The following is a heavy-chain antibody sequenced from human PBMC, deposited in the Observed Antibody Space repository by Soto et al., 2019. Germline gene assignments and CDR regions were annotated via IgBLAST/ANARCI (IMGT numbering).Heavy chain of an antibody. CDR2: IIPIFGTA. D-gene: IGHD6-19*01. CDR3: ARDGIAVAGYYYYGMDV. CDR1: GGTFSIYA. V-gene: IGHV1-69*13. Sequence: SVKVSCKASGGTFSIYAISWVRQAPGQGLEWMGGIIPIFGTANYAQKFQGRVTITADESTSTAYMELSSLRSEDTAVYYCARDGIAVAGYYYYGMDVWGQGTTVTVSS. J-gene: IGHJ6*02.